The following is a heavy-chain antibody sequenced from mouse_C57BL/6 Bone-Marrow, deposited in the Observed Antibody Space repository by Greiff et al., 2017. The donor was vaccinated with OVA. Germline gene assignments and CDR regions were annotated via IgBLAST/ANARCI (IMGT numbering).Heavy chain of an antibody. V-gene: IGHV1-15*01. J-gene: IGHJ1*03. CDR1: GYTFTDYE. CDR3: TRSGTGDWYFDV. D-gene: IGHD3-3*01. CDR2: IDPETGGT. Sequence: VKLVESGAELVRPGASVTLSCKASGYTFTDYEMHWVKQTPVHGLEWIGAIDPETGGTAYNQKFKGKAILTADKSSSTAYMELRSLTSEDSAVYYCTRSGTGDWYFDVWGTGTTVTVSS.